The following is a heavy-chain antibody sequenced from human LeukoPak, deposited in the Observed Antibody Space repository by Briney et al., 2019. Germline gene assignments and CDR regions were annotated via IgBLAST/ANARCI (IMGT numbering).Heavy chain of an antibody. CDR1: GYTFTSYG. CDR2: ISAYNGST. V-gene: IGHV1-18*01. CDR3: ARPYSSGWDFDY. Sequence: ASVKVSCKASGYTFTSYGISWVRQAPGQGLEWMGWISAYNGSTNYAQKLQGRVTMTTDTSTSTAYMELRSLRSDDTAVYYCARPYSSGWDFDYWGQGTLVTVSS. J-gene: IGHJ4*02. D-gene: IGHD6-19*01.